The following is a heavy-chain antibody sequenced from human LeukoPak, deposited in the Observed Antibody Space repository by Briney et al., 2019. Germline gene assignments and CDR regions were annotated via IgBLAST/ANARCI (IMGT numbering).Heavy chain of an antibody. CDR3: ARGSGIYYYYYYMDV. J-gene: IGHJ6*03. CDR2: IIPIFGTA. Sequence: APVKVPCKASGGTFSSFAISWVRQAPGKGLEWMGGIIPIFGTANYAQKFQGRVTITTDESTSTAYMELSSLRSEDTAVYYCARGSGIYYYYYYMDVWGKGTTVTVSS. D-gene: IGHD2-15*01. CDR1: GGTFSSFA. V-gene: IGHV1-69*05.